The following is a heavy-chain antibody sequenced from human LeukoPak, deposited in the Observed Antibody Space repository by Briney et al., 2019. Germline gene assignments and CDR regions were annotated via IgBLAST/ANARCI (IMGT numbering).Heavy chain of an antibody. D-gene: IGHD3-10*01. CDR3: ALSGSFGYYFDY. CDR1: GGSISSYY. CDR2: IYYSGST. Sequence: SETLSLTCTVSGGSISSYYWSWIRQPPGKGLEWIGYIYYSGSTYYNPSLKSRVTISVDTSKNQFSLKLSSVTAADTAVYYCALSGSFGYYFDYWGQGTLVTVSS. J-gene: IGHJ4*02. V-gene: IGHV4-59*06.